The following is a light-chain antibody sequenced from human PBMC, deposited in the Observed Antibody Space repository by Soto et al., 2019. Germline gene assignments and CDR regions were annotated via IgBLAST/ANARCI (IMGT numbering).Light chain of an antibody. V-gene: IGKV3-15*01. CDR2: GES. J-gene: IGKJ1*01. CDR3: QHYNSYSEA. CDR1: QTVNSN. Sequence: EIVMTQSPATLSLSPGERATLSCRASQTVNSNLAWYQQKPGQAPRLLIYGESTRATGVPARFSGSGSGTQFTLTISSLQSEDFATYYCQHYNSYSEAFGQGTKVDIK.